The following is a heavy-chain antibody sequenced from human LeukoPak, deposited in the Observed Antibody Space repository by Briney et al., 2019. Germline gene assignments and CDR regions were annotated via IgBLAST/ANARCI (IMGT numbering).Heavy chain of an antibody. V-gene: IGHV2-5*01. D-gene: IGHD3-22*01. J-gene: IGHJ4*02. CDR3: AHSLYDSSGYYYFDY. CDR1: GFSLSTSGVA. Sequence: SGPTLVNPTQTLTLTCTFSGFSLSTSGVAVGWIRQPPGKALEWLALNYWNDDKRYSPSLKSRLTITKDTSKYRVVLTMTNMDPVDTATYNCAHSLYDSSGYYYFDYWGQGTLVTVSS. CDR2: NYWNDDK.